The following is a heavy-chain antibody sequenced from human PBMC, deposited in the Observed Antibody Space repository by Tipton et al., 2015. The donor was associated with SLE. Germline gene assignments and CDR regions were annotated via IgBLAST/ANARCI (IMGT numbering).Heavy chain of an antibody. Sequence: GLMKPSETLSLTCTVSGGSISGSSYYWGWIRQPPGKGLEWIGNVYYTGSTYYSPSLKSRLSISVDAAKNEFSLRLSSVTAADTAVYYCSRPRVEYNRAFDIWGRGTLVVVSS. CDR2: VYYTGST. CDR3: SRPRVEYNRAFDI. D-gene: IGHD1-14*01. CDR1: GGSISGSSYY. J-gene: IGHJ3*02. V-gene: IGHV4-39*07.